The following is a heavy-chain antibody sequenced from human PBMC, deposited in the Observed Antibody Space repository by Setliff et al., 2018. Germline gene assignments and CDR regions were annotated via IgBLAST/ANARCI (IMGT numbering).Heavy chain of an antibody. CDR1: GASINNHF. Sequence: PSETLSLTCTVSGASINNHFWSWIRQPPGKGLEWIGYLSHSGSSNYNPSLKSRVTMLVDTSKNQFSLKLSSVTAADTAVYYCAKVITVFGVVIMENWLDPWGQGTLVTVSS. J-gene: IGHJ5*02. D-gene: IGHD3-3*01. CDR3: AKVITVFGVVIMENWLDP. CDR2: LSHSGSS. V-gene: IGHV4-59*11.